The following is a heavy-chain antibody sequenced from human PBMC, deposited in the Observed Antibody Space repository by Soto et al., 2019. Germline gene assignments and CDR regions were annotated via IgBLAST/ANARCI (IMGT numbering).Heavy chain of an antibody. CDR1: GGTFSSYA. V-gene: IGHV1-69*06. CDR3: ARASTLTVHCGSVSCPRMDV. Sequence: QVQLVQSGAEVKKPGSPVKVSCKASGGTFSSYAISWVRQAPGQGLEWMGGILPIFGTANYARKFQGRGTITADRSTSTAYMELSSLRSEDTAVYYCARASTLTVHCGSVSCPRMDVWGQGTTVTVSS. J-gene: IGHJ6*02. CDR2: ILPIFGTA. D-gene: IGHD2-2*01.